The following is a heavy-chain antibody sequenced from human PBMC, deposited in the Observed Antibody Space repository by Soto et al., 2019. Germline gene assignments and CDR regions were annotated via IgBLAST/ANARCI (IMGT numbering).Heavy chain of an antibody. CDR2: IYSGGST. Sequence: PGGSLRLSCAASGFTVSSNYMSWVRQAPGKGLEWVSVIYSGGSTYYADSVKGRFTISRDNSKNTLYLQMNSLRAEDTAVYYCALGYSSSWWSFDYWGQGTLVTVSS. D-gene: IGHD6-13*01. V-gene: IGHV3-53*01. CDR3: ALGYSSSWWSFDY. J-gene: IGHJ4*02. CDR1: GFTVSSNY.